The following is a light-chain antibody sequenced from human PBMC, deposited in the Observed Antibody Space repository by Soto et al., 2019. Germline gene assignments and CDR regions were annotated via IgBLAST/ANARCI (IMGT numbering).Light chain of an antibody. CDR3: QKYNSVPRT. J-gene: IGKJ5*01. CDR1: QGISNY. Sequence: IQMTQSPSSLSASLGDRVTITCRASQGISNYLAWYQQKPGKVPRLLIYAASTLQSGVPSRFSGSGSGTDFTLTISSLQPEDVATYYCQKYNSVPRTFGQGTRLEIK. CDR2: AAS. V-gene: IGKV1-27*01.